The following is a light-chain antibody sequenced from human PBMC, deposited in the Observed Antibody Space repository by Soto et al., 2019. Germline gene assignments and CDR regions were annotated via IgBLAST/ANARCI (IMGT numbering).Light chain of an antibody. J-gene: IGLJ2*01. CDR1: SSDVGAYNY. CDR3: SSYTSSNTLV. V-gene: IGLV2-14*01. Sequence: QSALTQPASVSGSPGQSITISCTGTSSDVGAYNYVSWYQQHPGKAPKLMIFEDSDRPSGVSNRCSGSKSGNTASLTISGLQAEDEADYYCSSYTSSNTLVFGGGTKLTVL. CDR2: EDS.